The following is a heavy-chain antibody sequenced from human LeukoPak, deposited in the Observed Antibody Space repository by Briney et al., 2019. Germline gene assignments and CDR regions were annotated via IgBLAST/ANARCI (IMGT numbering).Heavy chain of an antibody. Sequence: GASVKVSCKASGYTFTGYYMHWVRQAPGQGLEWMGWINPNSGGTNYAQKFQGRVTMTRDTSISTAYMELSRLRSDDTAVYYCARDLIIAARPDYYYGMDVWGQGTTVTVSS. CDR2: INPNSGGT. D-gene: IGHD6-6*01. CDR1: GYTFTGYY. V-gene: IGHV1-2*02. CDR3: ARDLIIAARPDYYYGMDV. J-gene: IGHJ6*02.